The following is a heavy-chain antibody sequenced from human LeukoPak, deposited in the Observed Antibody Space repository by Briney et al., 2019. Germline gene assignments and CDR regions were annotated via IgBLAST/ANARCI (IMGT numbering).Heavy chain of an antibody. D-gene: IGHD1-26*01. CDR3: ARGLGARDFDY. CDR2: INAGNGNT. CDR1: GYTFTSYA. J-gene: IGHJ4*02. Sequence: GDSVKVSCKASGYTFTSYAMHWVRQAPGQRPEWMGWINAGNGNTKYSQKFQGRVTITRDTSASTAYMELSSLRSEDTAVYYCARGLGARDFDYWGQGTLVTVSS. V-gene: IGHV1-3*01.